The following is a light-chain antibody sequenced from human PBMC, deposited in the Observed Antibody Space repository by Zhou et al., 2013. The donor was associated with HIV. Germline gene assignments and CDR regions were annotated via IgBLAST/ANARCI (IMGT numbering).Light chain of an antibody. CDR3: QQTYSTHLT. CDR2: AAS. Sequence: DIQMTQSPSSLSASVGDRVTITCRASQSISSYLNWYQQKPGKAPKLLIYAASSLQSGVPSRFSGSGSGTDFTLTISDLRPEDSATYYCQQTYSTHLTFGGGTKVQI. J-gene: IGKJ4*01. V-gene: IGKV1-39*01. CDR1: QSISSY.